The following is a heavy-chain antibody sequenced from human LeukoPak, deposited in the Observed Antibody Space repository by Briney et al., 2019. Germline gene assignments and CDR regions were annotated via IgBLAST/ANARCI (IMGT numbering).Heavy chain of an antibody. CDR2: INPNSGGI. Sequence: GASVKVSCKASGYTFTGYYMHWVRQAPGQGLEWMGWINPNSGGINYAQKFQGRVTTTRDTSTSTVYMELSRLRSDDTAVYYCAREPTYYYDSSGYVFGRWGAFDIWGQGTMVTVSS. CDR1: GYTFTGYY. V-gene: IGHV1-2*02. CDR3: AREPTYYYDSSGYVFGRWGAFDI. D-gene: IGHD3-22*01. J-gene: IGHJ3*02.